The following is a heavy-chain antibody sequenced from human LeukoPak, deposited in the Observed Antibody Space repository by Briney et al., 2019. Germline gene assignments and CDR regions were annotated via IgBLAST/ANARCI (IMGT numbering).Heavy chain of an antibody. J-gene: IGHJ5*02. Sequence: PGGSLRLSCTASGFTFGDYAMSWFRQAPGKGLEWVGIIRSKAYGGTTEYAASVKGRFTISRDDSKSIAYLQMNSLKTEDTAVYYCTRDRSWFGELYSNWFDPWGQGTLVTVCS. CDR3: TRDRSWFGELYSNWFDP. V-gene: IGHV3-49*03. CDR2: IRSKAYGGTT. CDR1: GFTFGDYA. D-gene: IGHD3-10*01.